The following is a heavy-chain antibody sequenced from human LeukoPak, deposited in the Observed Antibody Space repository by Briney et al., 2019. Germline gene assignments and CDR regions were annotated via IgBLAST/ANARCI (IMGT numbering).Heavy chain of an antibody. CDR2: LYYTGRP. CDR1: GGSISNDY. CDR3: ARQYCSGGNCYPYFDY. J-gene: IGHJ4*02. V-gene: IGHV4-59*08. D-gene: IGHD2-15*01. Sequence: SETLSLTCTVSGGSISNDYWGWSRQRPGKGLEWIGVLYYTGRPTYNPPINSRVTISVDTSKNQFSLRLRSVTAAATAIYYCARQYCSGGNCYPYFDYWGPGTLVTVSS.